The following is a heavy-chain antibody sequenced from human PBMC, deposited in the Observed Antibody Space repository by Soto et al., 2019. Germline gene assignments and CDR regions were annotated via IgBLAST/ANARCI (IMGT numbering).Heavy chain of an antibody. CDR2: IIPIFGTA. CDR1: GGTFSSYA. CDR3: ARGGSYYYDSSGPMGWFDP. V-gene: IGHV1-69*01. D-gene: IGHD3-22*01. Sequence: QVQLVQSGAEVKKPGSSVKVSCKASGGTFSSYAISWVRQAPGQGLEWMGGIIPIFGTANYAQKFQGRVTITADESTSTAYMELSSLRSEDTAVYYCARGGSYYYDSSGPMGWFDPWGQGTLVTVSS. J-gene: IGHJ5*02.